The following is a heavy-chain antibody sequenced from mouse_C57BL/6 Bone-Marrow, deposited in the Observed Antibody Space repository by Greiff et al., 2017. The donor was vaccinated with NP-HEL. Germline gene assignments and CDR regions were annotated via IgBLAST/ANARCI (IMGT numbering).Heavy chain of an antibody. CDR3: TRKTLYYDYDVWFAY. J-gene: IGHJ3*01. Sequence: VHLVESGAELVRPGASVTLSCKASGYTFTDYEMHWVKQTPVHGLEWIGAIDPETGGTAYNQKFKGKAILTADKSSSTAYMELRSLTSEDSAVYYCTRKTLYYDYDVWFAYWGQGTLVTVSA. CDR1: GYTFTDYE. V-gene: IGHV1-15*01. D-gene: IGHD2-4*01. CDR2: IDPETGGT.